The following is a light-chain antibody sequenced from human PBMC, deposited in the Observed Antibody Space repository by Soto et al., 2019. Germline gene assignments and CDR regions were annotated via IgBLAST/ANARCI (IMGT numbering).Light chain of an antibody. V-gene: IGLV2-8*01. J-gene: IGLJ2*01. CDR2: EVS. CDR3: SSYAGANSVV. CDR1: SSDVGGYNC. Sequence: QSVLTQPPSASGSPGQSVTISCTGMSSDVGGYNCVSWYQQHPGKAPKLMIYEVSKRPSGVPDRFSGSKSGNTASLTVSGLQAEDEADYYCSSYAGANSVVFGGGTKVTVL.